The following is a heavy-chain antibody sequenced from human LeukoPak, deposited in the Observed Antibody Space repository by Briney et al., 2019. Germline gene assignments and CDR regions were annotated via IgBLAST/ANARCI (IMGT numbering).Heavy chain of an antibody. Sequence: PGGSLRLSCAASGFTFSRYWMHWVRQAPGKGLVWVSRINSDGSSTSYADSVRGRFSISRDNAKNTLYLQMNSLRAEDTAVYYCARGLSGYASSLGYWGQGTLVTVSA. J-gene: IGHJ4*02. CDR1: GFTFSRYW. D-gene: IGHD6-6*01. CDR2: INSDGSST. V-gene: IGHV3-74*01. CDR3: ARGLSGYASSLGY.